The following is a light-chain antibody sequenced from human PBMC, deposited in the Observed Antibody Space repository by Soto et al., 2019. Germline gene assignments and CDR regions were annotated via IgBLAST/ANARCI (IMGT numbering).Light chain of an antibody. Sequence: DLPMTQSPSSLSASVGDRVTITRRASQSISSYLNWYQKKPGKDPKILIYAASSLQSGVPSRFSGSGSGTDFNLTISSLQTEDVATYYCQQGKSFTLTFGGGTRLEIK. V-gene: IGKV1-39*01. J-gene: IGKJ5*01. CDR3: QQGKSFTLT. CDR1: QSISSY. CDR2: AAS.